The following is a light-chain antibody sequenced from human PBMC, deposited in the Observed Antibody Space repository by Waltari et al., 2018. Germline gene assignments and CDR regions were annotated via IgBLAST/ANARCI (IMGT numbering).Light chain of an antibody. CDR3: TSFTSTTTWV. Sequence: QSALTQPRSVSGSPGQSITISCTGTSSDIGGYNYVSWYQHHPGKAPRLMIYEVSNRPSGVSNRFSASKSGNTASLTISGLQAEDEADYYCTSFTSTTTWVFGGGTKLTVL. CDR2: EVS. V-gene: IGLV2-14*01. J-gene: IGLJ3*02. CDR1: SSDIGGYNY.